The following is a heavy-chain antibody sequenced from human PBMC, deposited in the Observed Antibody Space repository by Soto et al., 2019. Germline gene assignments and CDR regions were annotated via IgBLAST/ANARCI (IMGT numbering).Heavy chain of an antibody. D-gene: IGHD1-26*01. J-gene: IGHJ3*02. CDR2: LSSSSSYI. CDR1: GFTFSSYS. CDR3: ARDGREENVFNI. Sequence: EVQLVVSGGGLVNPGGSLRLSCAASGFTFSSYSMNWVRQAPGKGLEWVSSLSSSSSYIYYADSVKGRFTISRDNANHSLSPHMNSMRAEGAAVYDCARDGREENVFNIWGQGTMVPVSS. V-gene: IGHV3-21*01.